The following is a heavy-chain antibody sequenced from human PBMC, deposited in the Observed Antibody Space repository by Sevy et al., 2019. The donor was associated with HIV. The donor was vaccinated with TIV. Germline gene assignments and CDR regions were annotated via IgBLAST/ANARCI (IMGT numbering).Heavy chain of an antibody. CDR2: ISGSGGST. V-gene: IGHV3-23*01. D-gene: IGHD3-3*01. J-gene: IGHJ4*02. CDR3: AKDLVTIFEMDPIPPSADY. CDR1: GFTFSSYA. Sequence: GGSLRLSCAASGFTFSSYAMSWVRQAPGKGLEWVSAISGSGGSTYYADSVKGRFTISRDNSKSTLYLQMNSLRADDTAVYYCAKDLVTIFEMDPIPPSADYWGQGTLVTVSS.